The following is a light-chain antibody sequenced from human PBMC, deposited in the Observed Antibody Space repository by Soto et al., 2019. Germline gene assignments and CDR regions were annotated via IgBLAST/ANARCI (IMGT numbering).Light chain of an antibody. J-gene: IGLJ2*01. CDR2: SNN. CDR1: SSNIGSNT. V-gene: IGLV1-44*01. Sequence: QSVLTQPPSASGTPGQRVTISCSGSSSNIGSNTVNWYQQLPGTAPELLIYSNNQRPSGVPDRFSGSKSGTSASLAISGLKSEDGADYYCAAWDDSLNGLVFGGGTQLTVL. CDR3: AAWDDSLNGLV.